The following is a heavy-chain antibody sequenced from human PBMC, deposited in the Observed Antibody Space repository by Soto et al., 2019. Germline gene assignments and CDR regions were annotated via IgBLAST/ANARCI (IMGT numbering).Heavy chain of an antibody. V-gene: IGHV3-30*18. CDR3: AKDRTLMTTVTDYFDY. D-gene: IGHD4-17*01. Sequence: GGSLRLSCAASGFTFSSYGMHWVRQAPGKGLEWVAVISYDGSNKYYADSVKGRFTISRDNSKNTLYLQMNSLRAEDTAVYYCAKDRTLMTTVTDYFDYWGQGTLVTVSS. CDR1: GFTFSSYG. CDR2: ISYDGSNK. J-gene: IGHJ4*02.